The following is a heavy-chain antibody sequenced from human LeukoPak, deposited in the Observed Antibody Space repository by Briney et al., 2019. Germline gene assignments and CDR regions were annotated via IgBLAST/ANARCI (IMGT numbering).Heavy chain of an antibody. CDR3: ARVPYRKYDAFDI. Sequence: SVKVSCKASGGTFSSYAISWVRQAPGQGLEWMGGIIPIFGTANYAQKFQGRVTITTDESTSTAYMELSSLRSEDTAVYYCARVPYRKYDAFDIWGQGTMVTFSS. CDR2: IIPIFGTA. V-gene: IGHV1-69*05. CDR1: GGTFSSYA. D-gene: IGHD1-14*01. J-gene: IGHJ3*02.